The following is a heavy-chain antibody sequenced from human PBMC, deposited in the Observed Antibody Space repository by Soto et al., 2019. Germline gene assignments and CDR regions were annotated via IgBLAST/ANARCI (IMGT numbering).Heavy chain of an antibody. Sequence: PSETLSLTCTVSGGSISSSSYYWGWIRQPPGKGLEWIESIYYSGSTYYNPSLKSRVTISVDTSKNQFSLKLSSVTAADTAVYYCARVYGSGSYRAYYYGMDVWGQGTTVTVSS. CDR1: GGSISSSSYY. CDR2: IYYSGST. D-gene: IGHD3-10*01. V-gene: IGHV4-39*01. CDR3: ARVYGSGSYRAYYYGMDV. J-gene: IGHJ6*02.